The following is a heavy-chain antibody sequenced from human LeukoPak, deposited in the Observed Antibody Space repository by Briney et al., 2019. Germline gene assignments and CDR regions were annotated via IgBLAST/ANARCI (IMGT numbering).Heavy chain of an antibody. CDR2: INSDGSST. CDR1: GFTFSSYW. V-gene: IGHV3-74*01. J-gene: IGHJ4*02. CDR3: ARGGSYYGSGSYYNPFDY. D-gene: IGHD3-10*01. Sequence: GGSLRLSCAASGFTFSSYWMHWVRQAPGKGLVWVSRINSDGSSTSYADSVKGRFTISRDNAKNTLYLQMNSLRAEDTAVYYCARGGSYYGSGSYYNPFDYWGQGTLVTVSS.